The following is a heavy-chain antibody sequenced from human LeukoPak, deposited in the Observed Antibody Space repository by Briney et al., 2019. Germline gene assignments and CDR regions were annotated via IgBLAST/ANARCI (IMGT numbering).Heavy chain of an antibody. D-gene: IGHD3-10*01. Sequence: SPTLSLTCAISGDSVSSNSAAWKWIRQSPSRGLEWLGRTYYRSNWYNDYAESLKGRITINPDTSKNQFSLQLNSVTPEDTGIYYCAREYYYGSGTYYPSLDYWGQGTLVTVSS. CDR2: TYYRSNWYN. CDR3: AREYYYGSGTYYPSLDY. J-gene: IGHJ4*02. CDR1: GDSVSSNSAA. V-gene: IGHV6-1*01.